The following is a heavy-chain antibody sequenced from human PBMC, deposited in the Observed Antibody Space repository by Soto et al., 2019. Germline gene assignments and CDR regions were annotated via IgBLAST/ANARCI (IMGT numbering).Heavy chain of an antibody. CDR1: GGSFSGYY. Sequence: SETLSLTCAVYGGSFSGYYWTWIRQPPGTGLEWIGEINHSGSTNYNPSLKSRVTISVDTSKNQFSLKLSSVTAADTAVYYCARGSNYYGSGSSYWGQGTLVTVSS. J-gene: IGHJ4*02. CDR3: ARGSNYYGSGSSY. D-gene: IGHD3-10*01. V-gene: IGHV4-34*01. CDR2: INHSGST.